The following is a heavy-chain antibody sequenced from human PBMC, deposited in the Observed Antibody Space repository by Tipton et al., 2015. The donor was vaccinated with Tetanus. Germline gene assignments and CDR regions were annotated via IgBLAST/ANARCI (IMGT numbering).Heavy chain of an antibody. CDR1: GFTFNTYN. CDR3: ARDFSYYFDSKSGFDY. D-gene: IGHD3-22*01. V-gene: IGHV3-48*02. J-gene: IGHJ4*02. Sequence: SLRLSCAASGFTFNTYNMNWVRQAPGKGLEWVSYISTSSTTIFYADSVRGRFTIPRDNAKNSLYLQMNSLRDEDTAVYYCARDFSYYFDSKSGFDYWGQGTLVTVSS. CDR2: ISTSSTTI.